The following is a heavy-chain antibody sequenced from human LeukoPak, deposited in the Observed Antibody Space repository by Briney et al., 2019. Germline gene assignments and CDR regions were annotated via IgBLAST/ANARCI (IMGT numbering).Heavy chain of an antibody. CDR2: INGGGNTT. CDR1: GFAFSSFA. D-gene: IGHD6-19*01. J-gene: IGHJ6*03. CDR3: TKELHVAVAVADYYYFYMDV. Sequence: PGGSLRLSCAASGFAFSSFAMGWVRQSPGKGLEWLSTINGGGNTTFYSDSVKGRFTIPRDNSKNTLYLHMDSLRPDDTATYYCTKELHVAVAVADYYYFYMDVWGRETAVTVS. V-gene: IGHV3-23*01.